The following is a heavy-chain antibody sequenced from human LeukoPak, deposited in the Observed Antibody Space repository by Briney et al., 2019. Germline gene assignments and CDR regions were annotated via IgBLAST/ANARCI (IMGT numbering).Heavy chain of an antibody. V-gene: IGHV3-9*01. J-gene: IGHJ3*02. CDR1: GFTFDDYA. CDR3: AKDTGSGYDYWIGDDAFDI. D-gene: IGHD5-12*01. Sequence: GGSLRLSCAASGFTFDDYAMHWVRQAPGKGPEWVSGISWNSGSIGYADSVKGRFTISRDNAKNSLYLQMNSLRAEDTALYYCAKDTGSGYDYWIGDDAFDIWGQGTMVTVSS. CDR2: ISWNSGSI.